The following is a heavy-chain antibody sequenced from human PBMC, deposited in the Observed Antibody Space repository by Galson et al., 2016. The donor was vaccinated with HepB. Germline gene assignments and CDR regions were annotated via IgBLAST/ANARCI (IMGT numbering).Heavy chain of an antibody. J-gene: IGHJ6*02. D-gene: IGHD3-3*01. V-gene: IGHV3-30-3*01. CDR3: ARDREVPSWSVFSFDFSYYGMDV. CDR2: ISSAGTTQ. CDR1: GFTFNTYT. Sequence: SLRLSCAASGFTFNTYTMQWVRQAPGKGLEWVATISSAGTTQYHADSVKGRFTFSRDNVKNSLYLQMNSLRAEDTAVYYCARDREVPSWSVFSFDFSYYGMDVWGQGTTVTVSS.